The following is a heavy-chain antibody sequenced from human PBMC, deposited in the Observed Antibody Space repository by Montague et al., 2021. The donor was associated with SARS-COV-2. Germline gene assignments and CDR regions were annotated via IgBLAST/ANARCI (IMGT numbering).Heavy chain of an antibody. D-gene: IGHD3-22*01. CDR3: ARARITMIVVVNAFDI. CDR2: IYYSGST. Sequence: TLSLTCIVSGGSISSGGYYWSWIRQPPGKGLEWIGYIYYSGSTYYNPSLKSRVTISVDTSKNQFSLKLSSVTAADTAVYYCARARITMIVVVNAFDIWGQGTMVTVSS. CDR1: GGSISSGGYY. J-gene: IGHJ3*02. V-gene: IGHV4-31*03.